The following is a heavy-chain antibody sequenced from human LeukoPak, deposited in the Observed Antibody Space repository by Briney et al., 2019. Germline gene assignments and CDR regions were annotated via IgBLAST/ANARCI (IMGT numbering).Heavy chain of an antibody. J-gene: IGHJ4*02. CDR2: INPGDXXT. CDR1: GXXXXTYL. CDR3: ARHLGEDYFDY. Sequence: HGGALKISCKGSGXXXXTYLIXXXRXMPGXGLEWMGIINPGDXXTGYRPSFQGQVTISADKSIDTAYLEWSSLKASDTAMYYCARHLGEDYFDYWGQGTLVTVSS. V-gene: IGHV5-51*01. D-gene: IGHD3-10*01.